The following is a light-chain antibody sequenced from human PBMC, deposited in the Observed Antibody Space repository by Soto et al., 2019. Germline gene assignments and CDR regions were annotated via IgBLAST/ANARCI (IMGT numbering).Light chain of an antibody. CDR3: SSYTSSSLYV. J-gene: IGLJ1*01. CDR2: DVS. Sequence: SALTQPASVSGSPGQSITLSCTGTSSDVGGSNYVSWYQQLPGKAPKLMIYDVSDRPSGVSNRFSGSKSGNTASLTISGLQAEDEADYYCSSYTSSSLYVFGTGTKLTVL. CDR1: SSDVGGSNY. V-gene: IGLV2-14*01.